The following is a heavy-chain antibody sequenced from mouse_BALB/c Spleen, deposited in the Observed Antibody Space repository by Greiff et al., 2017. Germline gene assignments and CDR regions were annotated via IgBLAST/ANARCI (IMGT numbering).Heavy chain of an antibody. CDR3: ARDFY. CDR2: IYPGSGST. J-gene: IGHJ2*01. Sequence: QVQLKQPGAELVKPGTSVKLSCKASGYNFTSYWINWVKLRPGQGLEWIGDIYPGSGSTNYNEKFKSKATLTVDTSSSTAYMQLSSLASEDSALYYCARDFYWGQGTTLTVSS. CDR1: GYNFTSYW. V-gene: IGHV1-55*01.